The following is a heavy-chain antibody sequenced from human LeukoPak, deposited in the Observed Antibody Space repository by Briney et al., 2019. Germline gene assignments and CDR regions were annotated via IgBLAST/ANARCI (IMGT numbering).Heavy chain of an antibody. D-gene: IGHD2-15*01. CDR3: AKRGSSVNATPRDYFDY. CDR1: GFTFGSYA. CDR2: ISYDGSNK. V-gene: IGHV3-30*04. J-gene: IGHJ4*02. Sequence: GSLRLSCAASGFTFGSYAMHWVRQAPGKGLEWVAVISYDGSNKYYADSVKGRFTISRDNSKNTLYLQMNSLRAEDTAVYFCAKRGSSVNATPRDYFDYWGQGNLVTVSS.